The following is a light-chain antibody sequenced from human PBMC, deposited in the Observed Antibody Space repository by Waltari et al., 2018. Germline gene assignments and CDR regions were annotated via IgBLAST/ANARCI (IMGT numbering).Light chain of an antibody. CDR3: QAWDSSTDVV. CDR2: QDS. J-gene: IGLJ2*01. V-gene: IGLV3-1*01. Sequence: SYELTQSPSVSVSPGQTASITCSGDKLGAKYACWYQQKPGQSPVLVIYQDSKRPSGIPERFSGSNSGNTATLTISGTQAMDEADYYCQAWDSSTDVVFGGGTKLTVL. CDR1: KLGAKY.